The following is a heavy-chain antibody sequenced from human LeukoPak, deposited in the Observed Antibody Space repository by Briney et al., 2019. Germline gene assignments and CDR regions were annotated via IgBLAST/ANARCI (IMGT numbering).Heavy chain of an antibody. D-gene: IGHD1-26*01. V-gene: IGHV1-24*01. CDR3: ATDQGGSYPRGFDP. J-gene: IGHJ5*02. Sequence: ASVKVSCKVSGYTLTELSMHWVRQAPGKGLEWMGGFDPEDGETIYAQEFQGRVTMTEDTSTDTAYMELSSLRSEDTAVYYCATDQGGSYPRGFDPWGQGTLVTVSS. CDR2: FDPEDGET. CDR1: GYTLTELS.